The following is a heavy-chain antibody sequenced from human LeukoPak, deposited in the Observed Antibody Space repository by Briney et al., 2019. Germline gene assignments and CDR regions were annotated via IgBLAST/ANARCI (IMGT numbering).Heavy chain of an antibody. J-gene: IGHJ4*02. CDR3: ARGGAEEGY. V-gene: IGHV3-30*04. CDR2: ISYDGSNK. CDR1: GFTFSSYA. Sequence: PGGSLRLSCAASGFTFSSYAMHWVRPAPGKGLEWVAVISYDGSNKYYADPVKGRFTISRDNSKNTLYLQMNSLRAEDTAVYYCARGGAEEGYWGQGTLVTVSS. D-gene: IGHD1-26*01.